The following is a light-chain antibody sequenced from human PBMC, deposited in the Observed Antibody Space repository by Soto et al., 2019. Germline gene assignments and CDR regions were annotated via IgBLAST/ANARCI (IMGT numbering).Light chain of an antibody. CDR1: QSISNW. Sequence: DIQMTQSPSTLSASVGDIVIITCRASQSISNWLAWYQQKPGMAPKLLIYDASNLESGVPSRFSGSGSGTEFTLTISSLQPDDFATYYCQQYSSYSPWTFGQGTKVDXK. CDR3: QQYSSYSPWT. CDR2: DAS. V-gene: IGKV1-5*01. J-gene: IGKJ1*01.